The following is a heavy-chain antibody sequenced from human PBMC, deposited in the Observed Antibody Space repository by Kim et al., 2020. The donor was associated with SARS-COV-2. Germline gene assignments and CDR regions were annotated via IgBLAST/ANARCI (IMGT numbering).Heavy chain of an antibody. J-gene: IGHJ4*02. V-gene: IGHV3-7*04. Sequence: VDSVKGRFTISRDNAKNSLYLQMNSLRAEDTAVYYCARLRGYYYSHYFDYWGQGTLVTVSS. CDR3: ARLRGYYYSHYFDY. D-gene: IGHD3-22*01.